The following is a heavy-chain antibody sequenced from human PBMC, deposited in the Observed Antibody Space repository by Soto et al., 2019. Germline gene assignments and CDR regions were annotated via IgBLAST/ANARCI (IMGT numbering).Heavy chain of an antibody. V-gene: IGHV3-21*01. CDR1: GFTFSSYS. CDR3: ARGPQPHFNYYYYYGMDV. Sequence: GGSLRLSCAASGFTFSSYSMNWVRQAPGKGLEWISSTSSSSSYIYYADSVKGRFTISRDNAKNSLYLQMNSLRAEDTAVYYCARGPQPHFNYYYYYGMDVWGQGTTVTVSS. CDR2: TSSSSSYI. J-gene: IGHJ6*02.